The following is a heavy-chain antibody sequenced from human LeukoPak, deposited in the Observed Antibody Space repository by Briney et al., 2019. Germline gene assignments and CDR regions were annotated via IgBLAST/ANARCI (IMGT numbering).Heavy chain of an antibody. CDR3: AREKYYYDSSGYRDYMDV. CDR2: IYYSGST. J-gene: IGHJ6*03. D-gene: IGHD3-22*01. CDR1: GYSISSGYY. Sequence: SETLSLTCTVSGYSISSGYYWSWIRQPPGKGLEWIGYIYYSGSTNYNPSLKSRVTISVDTSKNQFSLKLSSVTAADTAVYYCAREKYYYDSSGYRDYMDVWGKGTTVTVSS. V-gene: IGHV4-61*01.